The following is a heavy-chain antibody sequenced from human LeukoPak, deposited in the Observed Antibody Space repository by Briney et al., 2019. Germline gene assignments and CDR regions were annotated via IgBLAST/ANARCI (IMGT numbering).Heavy chain of an antibody. CDR3: ARDGPWWYCSGGSCYRRVRNWFDP. V-gene: IGHV1-69*05. D-gene: IGHD2-15*01. CDR2: IIPIFGTA. CDR1: GGTFSSYA. J-gene: IGHJ5*02. Sequence: SVKVSCXASGGTFSSYAISWVRQAPGQGLGWMGGIIPIFGTANYAQKFQGRVTITTDVSTSTAYMELSSLRSEDTAVYYCARDGPWWYCSGGSCYRRVRNWFDPWGQGTLVTVSS.